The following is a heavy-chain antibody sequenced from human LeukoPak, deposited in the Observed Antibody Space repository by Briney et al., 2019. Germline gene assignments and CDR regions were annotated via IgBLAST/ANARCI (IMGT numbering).Heavy chain of an antibody. J-gene: IGHJ4*02. V-gene: IGHV4-59*08. CDR3: ARQYYYDSSGYLYYFDH. CDR2: IYYSGST. Sequence: SETLSLTCTVSGGSISSYYWTWIRQPPGKGLEWIGYIYYSGSTNYNPSLKSRVTISVDTSKNQFSLKLSSVTAADTAVYYCARQYYYDSSGYLYYFDHWGQGTLVTVSS. CDR1: GGSISSYY. D-gene: IGHD3-22*01.